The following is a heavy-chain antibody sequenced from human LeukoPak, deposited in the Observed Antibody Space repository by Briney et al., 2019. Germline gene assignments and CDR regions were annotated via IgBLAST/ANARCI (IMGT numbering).Heavy chain of an antibody. CDR3: ATGSQIREADY. V-gene: IGHV4-39*07. Sequence: SQTLSLTCTVSGGSISSSSYYWGWIRQPPGKGLEWIGSIYYTGSTNYNPSLKSRVTISLDTPKKQFSLKLSSVTAEDTAVYYCATGSQIREADYWGQGTLVTVSS. D-gene: IGHD3-10*01. CDR1: GGSISSSSYY. J-gene: IGHJ4*02. CDR2: IYYTGST.